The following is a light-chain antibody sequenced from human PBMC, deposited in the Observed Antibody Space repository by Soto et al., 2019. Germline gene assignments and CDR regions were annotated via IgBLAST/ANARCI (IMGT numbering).Light chain of an antibody. CDR1: QSVSSN. Sequence: EIVMTQSPATLSVSPGERATLSCRASQSVSSNLAWYQQKPCQAPGLLNYGASIRTTGIPARFSGSGSGTEFTLTISSLQSEDFAANNCQQDNNWRPAYTFGQGTKLEIK. CDR2: GAS. CDR3: QQDNNWRPAYT. V-gene: IGKV3-15*01. J-gene: IGKJ2*01.